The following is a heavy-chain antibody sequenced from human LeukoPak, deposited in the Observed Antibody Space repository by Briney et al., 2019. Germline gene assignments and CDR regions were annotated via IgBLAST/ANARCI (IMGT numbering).Heavy chain of an antibody. CDR1: GYTFPANY. D-gene: IGHD1-1*01. V-gene: IGHV1-2*02. J-gene: IGHJ4*02. Sequence: ASVKVSCKASGYTFPANYMHWVRQAPGQGLEWMGWINPNSGGSNCAQKFQGRVTMTRETSISTAYMELSRLSSDDTVVYYCARVQVSDDNWGFFDYWGQGTLVTVSS. CDR3: ARVQVSDDNWGFFDY. CDR2: INPNSGGS.